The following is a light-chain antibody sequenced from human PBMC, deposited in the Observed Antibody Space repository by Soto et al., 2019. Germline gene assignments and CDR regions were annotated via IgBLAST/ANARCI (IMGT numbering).Light chain of an antibody. Sequence: DTQLTQSPSTLSASIGDRVTITCRASQEISDWLAWYQQRPGEAPKLLIYKASTLHSGVPLRFSGSGSGTEFTLTISSLQPDDFATYYCQQRTFGQGTK. CDR1: QEISDW. CDR3: QQRT. J-gene: IGKJ1*01. CDR2: KAS. V-gene: IGKV1-5*03.